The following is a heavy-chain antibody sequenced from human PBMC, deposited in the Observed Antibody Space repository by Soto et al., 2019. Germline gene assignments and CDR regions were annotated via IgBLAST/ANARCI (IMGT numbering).Heavy chain of an antibody. CDR1: GGSISSYY. CDR2: IYSFGST. Sequence: QVQLQESGPGLVKPSGTLSLTCTVSGGSISSYYWSWIRQPPGKGLEWIGYIYSFGSTNYNPSLKSRVTISIDTSKNQFSLMLTSVTAADTAAYYCARHSPDFDWLSQFDYWGQGTLVTVSA. J-gene: IGHJ4*02. D-gene: IGHD3-9*01. CDR3: ARHSPDFDWLSQFDY. V-gene: IGHV4-59*08.